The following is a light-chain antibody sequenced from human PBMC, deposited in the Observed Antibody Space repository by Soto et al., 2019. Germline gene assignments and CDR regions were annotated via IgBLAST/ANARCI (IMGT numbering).Light chain of an antibody. CDR1: SSDVGGYNC. Sequence: QSALTQPASVSGSPGQSITISCTGTSSDVGGYNCVSWYQHHPGKAPKLIVYDVSNRPSGVSIRFSGSKSDNTASLTISGLQPEDEADYHCSSYTTSNTRQIVFGTGTKVTVL. J-gene: IGLJ1*01. CDR2: DVS. V-gene: IGLV2-14*03. CDR3: SSYTTSNTRQIV.